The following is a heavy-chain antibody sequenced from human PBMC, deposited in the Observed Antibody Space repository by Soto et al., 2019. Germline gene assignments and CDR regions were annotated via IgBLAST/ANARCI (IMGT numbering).Heavy chain of an antibody. J-gene: IGHJ4*02. D-gene: IGHD2-21*02. CDR2: FDPEDGET. CDR3: ATTPYCGGDCHIFDY. V-gene: IGHV1-24*01. CDR1: GYTLTELS. Sequence: ASVKVSCTVSGYTLTELSMHWARQAPGKGLEWMGGFDPEDGETIYAQKFQGRVTMTEDTSTDTAYMELSSLRSEDTAVYYCATTPYCGGDCHIFDYWGQGTLVTVSS.